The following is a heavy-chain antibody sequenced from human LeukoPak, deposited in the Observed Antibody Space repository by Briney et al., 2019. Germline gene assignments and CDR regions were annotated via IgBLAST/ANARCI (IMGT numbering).Heavy chain of an antibody. D-gene: IGHD4-17*01. J-gene: IGHJ5*02. CDR3: ARDLGGTTVTTYNWFDP. CDR2: IYSSEKT. CDR1: GGFHSRGSYY. V-gene: IGHV4-61*02. Sequence: SQTLSLTRTFSGGFHSRGSYYWSWIRRPAGKGLEWVGRIYSSEKTNYNPSLKGRVTQSQDQSKNQFSLKQSSVTAADTAVYYCARDLGGTTVTTYNWFDPWGQGTLVTVSS.